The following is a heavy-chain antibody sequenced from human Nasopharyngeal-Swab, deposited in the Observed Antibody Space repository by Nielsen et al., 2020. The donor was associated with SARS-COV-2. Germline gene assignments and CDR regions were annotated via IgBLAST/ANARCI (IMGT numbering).Heavy chain of an antibody. CDR2: IYSGCST. V-gene: IGHV3-66*02. J-gene: IGHJ6*03. D-gene: IGHD5-18*01. Sequence: GESLKISCAASGFTVSSNYMSWVRQAPGKGLEWVSVIYSGCSTYYADSVKGRFTISRDNSKNTLYLQMNSLRAEDTAVYYCARDHSYGSRYYYYYYMDVWGKGTTVTVSS. CDR1: GFTVSSNY. CDR3: ARDHSYGSRYYYYYYMDV.